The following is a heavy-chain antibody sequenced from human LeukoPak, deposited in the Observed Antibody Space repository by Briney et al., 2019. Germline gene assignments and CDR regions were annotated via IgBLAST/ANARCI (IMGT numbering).Heavy chain of an antibody. CDR3: ARDMAGDYVDY. CDR1: GYTFTSYC. J-gene: IGHJ4*02. CDR2: INPSGGST. Sequence: VASVKVSCKASGYTFTSYCMHWVRQAPGQGLGWMGIINPSGGSTSYAQKFQGRVTMTRDTSTSTVYMELSSLRSEDTAVYYCARDMAGDYVDYWGQGTLVTVSS. D-gene: IGHD3-10*01. V-gene: IGHV1-46*01.